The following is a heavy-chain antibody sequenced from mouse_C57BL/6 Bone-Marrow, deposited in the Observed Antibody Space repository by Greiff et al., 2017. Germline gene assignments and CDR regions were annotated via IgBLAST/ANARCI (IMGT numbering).Heavy chain of an antibody. D-gene: IGHD1-1*01. V-gene: IGHV6-6*01. Sequence: EVTLVESGGGLVQPGGSMKLFCAASGFTFSHLWMDWVRPSPEKGLEWVCEIRNKANNHATYYDESVKGRFTIARDDSKSGVYLQRNSLRAEDTGIYCGTRQSSPSYFDYWGQGTTLTVSS. CDR3: TRQSSPSYFDY. CDR2: IRNKANNHAT. J-gene: IGHJ2*01. CDR1: GFTFSHLW.